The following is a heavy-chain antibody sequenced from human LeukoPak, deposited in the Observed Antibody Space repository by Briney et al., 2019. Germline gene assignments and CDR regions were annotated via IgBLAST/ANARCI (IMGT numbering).Heavy chain of an antibody. CDR2: IQNDGSTT. V-gene: IGHV3-74*01. CDR1: GFTLSHYW. D-gene: IGHD5-12*01. J-gene: IGHJ4*02. CDR3: ARGGYPGAFDY. Sequence: GGSLRLSCAASGFTLSHYWMHWVRQGPGKGLVWVSLIQNDGSTTNYADSVKGRFTISRDNAKNTLYLQMNSLRDEDTAVYYCARGGYPGAFDYWGRGALVTVSS.